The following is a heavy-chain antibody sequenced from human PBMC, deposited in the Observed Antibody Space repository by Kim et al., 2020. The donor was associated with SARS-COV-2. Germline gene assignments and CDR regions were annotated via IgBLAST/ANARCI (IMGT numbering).Heavy chain of an antibody. CDR1: GGSITQYY. J-gene: IGHJ3*02. CDR2: LYHSGTT. Sequence: SETLSLTCTVSGGSITQYYWSWIRQSPGKGLEWIAYLYHSGTTKHNPSLKSRVTVSIDTSSNNFSLQLTSVTAADTAVYYCARQGAGGYYAGSGTYYNTDAFDIWGQGTVVTVSS. D-gene: IGHD3-10*01. V-gene: IGHV4-59*08. CDR3: ARQGAGGYYAGSGTYYNTDAFDI.